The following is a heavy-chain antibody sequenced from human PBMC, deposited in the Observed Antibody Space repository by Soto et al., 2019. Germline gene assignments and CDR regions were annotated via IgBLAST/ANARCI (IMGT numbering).Heavy chain of an antibody. D-gene: IGHD3-9*01. CDR2: IIPIFGTA. Sequence: ASVKVSCKASGGTFSSYAISWVRQAPGQGLEWMGGIIPIFGTANYAQKFQGRVTITADESTSTAYMELSSLRSEDTAVYYCASPDILTGYYAFDYWGQGTLVTVSS. V-gene: IGHV1-69*13. J-gene: IGHJ4*02. CDR3: ASPDILTGYYAFDY. CDR1: GGTFSSYA.